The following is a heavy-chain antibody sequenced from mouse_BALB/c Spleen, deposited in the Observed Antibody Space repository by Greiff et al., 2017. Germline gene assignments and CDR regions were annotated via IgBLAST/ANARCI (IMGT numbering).Heavy chain of an antibody. CDR2: ISDGGSYT. CDR3: ARGGNYFLDY. J-gene: IGHJ2*01. V-gene: IGHV5-4*02. CDR1: GFTFSDYY. D-gene: IGHD2-1*01. Sequence: VESGGGLVKPGGSLKLSCAASGFTFSDYYMYWVRQTPEKRLEWVATISDGGSYTYYPDSVKGRFTISRDNAKNNLYLQMSSLKSEDTAMYYCARGGNYFLDYWGQGTTLTVSS.